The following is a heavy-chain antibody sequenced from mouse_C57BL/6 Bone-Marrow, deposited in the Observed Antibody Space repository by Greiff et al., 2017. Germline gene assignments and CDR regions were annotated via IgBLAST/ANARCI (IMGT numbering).Heavy chain of an antibody. CDR1: GYSITSGYY. Sequence: EVQLKESGPGLVKPSQSLSLTCSVTGYSITSGYYWNWIRQFPGNKLEWMGYISYDGSNNYNPSLKNRISITRDTSKNQFFLKLNSVTTEDTATYYCAREGDYGSSPFAYWGQGTLVTVSA. J-gene: IGHJ3*01. V-gene: IGHV3-6*01. CDR3: AREGDYGSSPFAY. CDR2: ISYDGSN. D-gene: IGHD1-1*01.